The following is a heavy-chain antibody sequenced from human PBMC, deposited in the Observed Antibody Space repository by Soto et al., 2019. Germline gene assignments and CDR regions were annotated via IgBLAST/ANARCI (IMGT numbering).Heavy chain of an antibody. CDR2: ISSNGGST. Sequence: GGSLRLSCAASGFTFSSYAMHWVRQAPGKGLEYFSAISSNGGSTYYANSVKGRFTISRDNSKNTLYLQMGSLRAEDMAVYYCARVSYDFWSGYPPEYYYYYYMDVWGKGTTVTVSS. J-gene: IGHJ6*03. CDR3: ARVSYDFWSGYPPEYYYYYYMDV. CDR1: GFTFSSYA. V-gene: IGHV3-64*01. D-gene: IGHD3-3*01.